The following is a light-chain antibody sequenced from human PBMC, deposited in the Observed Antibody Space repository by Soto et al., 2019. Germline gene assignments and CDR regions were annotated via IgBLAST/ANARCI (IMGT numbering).Light chain of an antibody. CDR3: QHYGSSWT. J-gene: IGKJ1*01. CDR1: QSVDIN. CDR2: GAS. Sequence: EIVLTQSPATLSVSPGERVTLSCRASQSVDINLAWYQQKPGQAPRLLIYGASTRATDMSGTFSGRGSGTEFTLTINNLRPEDFAVYYCQHYGSSWTFGQGTKV. V-gene: IGKV3-15*01.